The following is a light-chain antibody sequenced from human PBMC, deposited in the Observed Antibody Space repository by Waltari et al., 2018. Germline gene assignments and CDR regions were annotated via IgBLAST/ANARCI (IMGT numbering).Light chain of an antibody. CDR3: HSRDTSGTHVL. CDR1: GLRVSY. J-gene: IGLJ3*02. V-gene: IGLV3-19*01. CDR2: GKN. Sequence: SSELTQDPAVSVALGQTVRITCQVEGLRVSYASRYQQKPGQAPVLVFYGKNNRPSGIPDRFSGSTSGDTASLTISGAQAEDEADYFCHSRDTSGTHVLFGGGTTVTVL.